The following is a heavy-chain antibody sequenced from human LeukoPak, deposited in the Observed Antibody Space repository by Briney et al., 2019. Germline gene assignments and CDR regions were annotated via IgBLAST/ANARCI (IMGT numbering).Heavy chain of an antibody. Sequence: GGSLRLSCAASGFTFSSYGMHWVRQAPGKGLEWVALTWFDGSREYYGDSVKGRFTISRDNSKNTLHLQMSSLRAEDTAVYFCARDSGITGIQRALDYWGQGTLVTVPS. J-gene: IGHJ4*02. V-gene: IGHV3-33*01. D-gene: IGHD1-20*01. CDR2: TWFDGSRE. CDR1: GFTFSSYG. CDR3: ARDSGITGIQRALDY.